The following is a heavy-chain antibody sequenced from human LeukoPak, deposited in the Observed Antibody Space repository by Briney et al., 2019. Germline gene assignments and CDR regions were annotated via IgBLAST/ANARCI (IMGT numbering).Heavy chain of an antibody. CDR3: AKRPYCSGGSCYPFDY. CDR2: ISGSGGST. V-gene: IGHV3-23*01. J-gene: IGHJ4*02. CDR1: GFTLSSYA. D-gene: IGHD2-15*01. Sequence: GGSLRLSCAASGFTLSSYAMSWVRQAPGKGLEWVSAISGSGGSTYYADSVKGRFTISRDNSKNTLYLQMNSLRAEDTAVYYCAKRPYCSGGSCYPFDYWGQGTLVTVSS.